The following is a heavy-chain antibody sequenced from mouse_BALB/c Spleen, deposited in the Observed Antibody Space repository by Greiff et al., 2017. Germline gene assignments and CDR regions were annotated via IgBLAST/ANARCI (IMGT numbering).Heavy chain of an antibody. J-gene: IGHJ3*01. CDR1: GYAFTNYL. CDR2: INPGSGGT. D-gene: IGHD3-1*01. Sequence: QVQLKQSGAELVRPGTSVKVSCKASGYAFTNYLIEWVKQRPGQGLEWIGVINPGSGGTNYNEKFKGKATLTADKSSSTAYMQLSSLTSDDSAVYFCARSGGDGFAYWGQGTLVTVSA. V-gene: IGHV1-54*03. CDR3: ARSGGDGFAY.